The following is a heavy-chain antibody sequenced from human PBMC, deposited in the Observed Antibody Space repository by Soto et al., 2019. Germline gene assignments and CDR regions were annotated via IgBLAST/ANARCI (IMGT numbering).Heavy chain of an antibody. J-gene: IGHJ6*02. Sequence: SETLSLTCTVSGGSINSGGYYWSWIRQHPGKGLEWVGYIYYSGTTYYNPSLQSRLSISRDTPKNQFSLKLTSVTAADTAVYYCARDRNWKGYYGMDVWGQGTTVTVSS. CDR3: ARDRNWKGYYGMDV. D-gene: IGHD1-1*01. CDR1: GGSINSGGYY. V-gene: IGHV4-31*03. CDR2: IYYSGTT.